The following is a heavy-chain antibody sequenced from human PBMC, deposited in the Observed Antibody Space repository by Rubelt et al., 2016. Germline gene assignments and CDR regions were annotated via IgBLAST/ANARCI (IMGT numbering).Heavy chain of an antibody. Sequence: QVQLQQWGAGLLKPSETLSLTCAVYGGSFSSYYWNWIRQPPGKVLEWIGEINQFGSTNYNPSLKSRVIISLDTSKGQFSLNLGSVTAADTAVYYCARGHASSGTYPGWGQGALVTVSS. V-gene: IGHV4-34*01. CDR3: ARGHASSGTYPG. D-gene: IGHD6-19*01. J-gene: IGHJ4*02. CDR1: GGSFSSYY. CDR2: INQFGST.